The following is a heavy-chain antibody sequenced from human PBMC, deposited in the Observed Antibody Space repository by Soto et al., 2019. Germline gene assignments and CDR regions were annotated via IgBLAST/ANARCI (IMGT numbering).Heavy chain of an antibody. CDR1: GGSISSGDGY. Sequence: SEALSLTFTVSGGSISSGDGYWTWVRQPPGKGLEWIGYIHYSGNTYYNPSLQSRAIISVDTSQNKFSLKVTSVTAADTAVYYCAKAVWFGELAFDYWGRGSLVTVS. D-gene: IGHD3-10*01. CDR3: AKAVWFGELAFDY. V-gene: IGHV4-30-4*01. CDR2: IHYSGNT. J-gene: IGHJ4*02.